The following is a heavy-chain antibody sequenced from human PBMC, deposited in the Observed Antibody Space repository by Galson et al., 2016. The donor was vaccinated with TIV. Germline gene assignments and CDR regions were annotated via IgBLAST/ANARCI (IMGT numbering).Heavy chain of an antibody. CDR3: GRDLAWGANCVDQ. Sequence: SLRLSCAASGFTFSSSGMHWVRQAPGKGLEWVAVIWYDGSQKYYADSVKGRFIISRDRAKKTLYLQMHSLRVEDTAVYYCGRDLAWGANCVDQWGLGTRVTVTS. D-gene: IGHD4/OR15-4a*01. V-gene: IGHV3-33*01. CDR2: IWYDGSQK. CDR1: GFTFSSSG. J-gene: IGHJ4*02.